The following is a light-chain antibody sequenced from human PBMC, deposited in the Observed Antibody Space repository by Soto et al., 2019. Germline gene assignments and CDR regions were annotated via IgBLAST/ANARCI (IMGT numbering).Light chain of an antibody. Sequence: EMVMTQSPATLSVSPGERATLSCRASQNLSRNLAWYQQQPGQAPRLLIFYASTRATGIPARFSGSGSGTYFTLTISSLQSEDFPLYYCQQYNKCPHTFGQGTKLEIK. CDR3: QQYNKCPHT. CDR1: QNLSRN. J-gene: IGKJ2*01. CDR2: YAS. V-gene: IGKV3-15*01.